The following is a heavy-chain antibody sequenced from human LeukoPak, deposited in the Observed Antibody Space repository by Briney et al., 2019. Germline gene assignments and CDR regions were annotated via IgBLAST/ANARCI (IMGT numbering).Heavy chain of an antibody. CDR3: AKDYRDAFDI. CDR1: GFTFSSYA. CDR2: ISYDGSNK. J-gene: IGHJ3*02. Sequence: GGSLRLSCAASGFTFSSYAMHWVRQAPGKGLEWVAVISYDGSNKYYADSVKGRFTISRDNSKNTLFLQMNSLSAEDTAVFYCAKDYRDAFDIWGQGTMVTVSS. V-gene: IGHV3-30*04.